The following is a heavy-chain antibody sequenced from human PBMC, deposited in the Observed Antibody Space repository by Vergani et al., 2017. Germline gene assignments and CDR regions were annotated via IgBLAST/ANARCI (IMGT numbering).Heavy chain of an antibody. J-gene: IGHJ2*01. CDR3: ARSQGDYWYFDL. Sequence: QLQLHKSGPGLVKPSETLSLTCTLSGGSISSSSHFWGWRRQTPGKGLEWIGSIYYSGSTYYNPSLKSRVSISVDTSKYQFSLKLSSVTAADTAVYYCARSQGDYWYFDLWGPGSLVTVSS. D-gene: IGHD2-21*01. CDR2: IYYSGST. CDR1: GGSISSSSHF. V-gene: IGHV4-39*01.